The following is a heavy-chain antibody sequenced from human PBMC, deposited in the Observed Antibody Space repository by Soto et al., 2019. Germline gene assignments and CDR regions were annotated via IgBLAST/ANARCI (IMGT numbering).Heavy chain of an antibody. V-gene: IGHV1-18*01. J-gene: IGHJ4*02. CDR1: GFTFTTYG. CDR2: ISAYNDKT. Sequence: ASVKVSCKTSGFTFTTYGISWVRQAPGQRLEWMGWISAYNDKTNYAQNLQGRVTMTTDTSTSTAYMDMRSLRSEDTAVYYCVRSDYDSNGSSLYQFDYWGQRNRVTVSS. CDR3: VRSDYDSNGSSLYQFDY. D-gene: IGHD3-22*01.